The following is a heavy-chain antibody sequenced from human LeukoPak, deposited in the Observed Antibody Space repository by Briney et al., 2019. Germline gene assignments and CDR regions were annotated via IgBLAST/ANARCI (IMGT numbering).Heavy chain of an antibody. Sequence: GGSLRLSCAASGFTFSNYAMSWVRQAPGKGLGWVSAISGSGGSTYYADSVKGRFTISRDNSKNTLYLQMNSLRAEDTAIYYCAKVGDMITFGGVSVYFDYWGQGTLVTVSS. CDR2: ISGSGGST. CDR3: AKVGDMITFGGVSVYFDY. CDR1: GFTFSNYA. J-gene: IGHJ4*02. V-gene: IGHV3-23*01. D-gene: IGHD3-16*01.